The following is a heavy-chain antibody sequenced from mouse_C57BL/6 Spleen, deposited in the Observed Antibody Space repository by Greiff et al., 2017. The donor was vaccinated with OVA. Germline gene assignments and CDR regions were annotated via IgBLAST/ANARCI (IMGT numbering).Heavy chain of an antibody. CDR2: INPGSGGT. Sequence: QVQLQQSGAELVRPGTSVKVSCKASGYAFTNYLIEWVKQRPGQGLEWIGVINPGSGGTNYNEKFKGKATLTADKSSSTAYMQLSSLTSEDSAVYFCAREGNPAWFAYWGQGTLVTVSA. CDR1: GYAFTNYL. CDR3: AREGNPAWFAY. D-gene: IGHD2-1*01. J-gene: IGHJ3*01. V-gene: IGHV1-54*01.